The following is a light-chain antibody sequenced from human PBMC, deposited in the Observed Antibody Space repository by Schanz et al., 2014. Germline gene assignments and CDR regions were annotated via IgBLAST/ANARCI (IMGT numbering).Light chain of an antibody. V-gene: IGLV2-14*01. CDR3: QSYDSSLSASVV. J-gene: IGLJ2*01. CDR1: SSDVGGYNY. CDR2: DVS. Sequence: QSALTQPPSASGSPGQSVTISCTGTSSDVGGYNYVSWYQQHPGKAPKLMIYDVSNRPSGVSNRFSGSKSGNTASLTISGLQAEDEADYYCQSYDSSLSASVVFGGGTKLTVL.